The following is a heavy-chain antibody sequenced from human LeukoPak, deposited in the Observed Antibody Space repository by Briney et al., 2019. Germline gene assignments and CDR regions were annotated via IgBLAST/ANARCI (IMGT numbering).Heavy chain of an antibody. Sequence: AGGSLRLPCAASGFTFSNYAMSWVRQAPGKGLEWVSSISGTGGSTYYADSVKGRFTISRDNPNNTLFLQMNSLRAEDTAVYYCAKVRTGHYFDYWGQGTLVTVSS. CDR1: GFTFSNYA. J-gene: IGHJ4*02. CDR3: AKVRTGHYFDY. D-gene: IGHD1-1*01. CDR2: ISGTGGST. V-gene: IGHV3-23*01.